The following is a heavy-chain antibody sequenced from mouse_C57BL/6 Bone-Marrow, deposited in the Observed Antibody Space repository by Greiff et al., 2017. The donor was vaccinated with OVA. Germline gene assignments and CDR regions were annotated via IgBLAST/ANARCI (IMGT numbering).Heavy chain of an antibody. CDR3: ARRTTVGYFDV. Sequence: VQLQESDAELVKPGASVKISCKVSGYTFTDHTIHWMKQRPEQGLEWIGYIYPRDGSSRYNEKLKGKATLTEDKSSSTAYMQLNSLTSEDSAVFFCARRTTVGYFDVWGTGTTVTVSS. J-gene: IGHJ1*03. V-gene: IGHV1-78*01. D-gene: IGHD1-1*01. CDR2: IYPRDGSS. CDR1: GYTFTDHT.